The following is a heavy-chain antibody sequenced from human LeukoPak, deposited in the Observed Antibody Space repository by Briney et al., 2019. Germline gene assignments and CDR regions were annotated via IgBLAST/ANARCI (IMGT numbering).Heavy chain of an antibody. V-gene: IGHV1-69*05. D-gene: IGHD3-16*02. CDR3: ARGASLSVFRSFDY. CDR2: IIPIFGTA. Sequence: GASVKVSCKASGGTFSSYAISWVRQAPGQGLEWMGGIIPIFGTANYAQKFQGRVTITTDESTSTAYMELSSLRSEDTAVYYCARGASLSVFRSFDYWGQGTLVTVSS. J-gene: IGHJ4*02. CDR1: GGTFSSYA.